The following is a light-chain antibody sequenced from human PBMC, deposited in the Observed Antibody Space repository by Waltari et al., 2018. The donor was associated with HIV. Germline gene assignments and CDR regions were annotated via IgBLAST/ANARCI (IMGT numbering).Light chain of an antibody. CDR1: TSNIGSVL. V-gene: IGLV1-51*01. CDR2: DDD. Sequence: QPVLTQPPSMSAAPAQNLTIACPVPTSNIGSVLFSWYQQLPATAPKLLIYDDDKRPSGIPDRFSGSKSGTSATLGITGLQPGDEGDYHCGTWDRFLRVGVFGGGTKLTVL. J-gene: IGLJ2*01. CDR3: GTWDRFLRVGV.